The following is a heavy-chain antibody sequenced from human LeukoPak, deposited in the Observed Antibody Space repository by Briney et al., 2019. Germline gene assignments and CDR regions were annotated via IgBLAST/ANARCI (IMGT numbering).Heavy chain of an antibody. CDR1: GFIFSNYD. CDR2: LRYDETNE. V-gene: IGHV3-30*02. J-gene: IGHJ4*02. CDR3: ARGWYFDS. D-gene: IGHD6-13*01. Sequence: GGSLRLSCAASGFIFSNYDMHWVRQAPGKGLEWVAFLRYDETNEHYADSLKGRFTISRDNSKDTLYLHMNGLRVEDTAVYYCARGWYFDSWGQGTLVTVSS.